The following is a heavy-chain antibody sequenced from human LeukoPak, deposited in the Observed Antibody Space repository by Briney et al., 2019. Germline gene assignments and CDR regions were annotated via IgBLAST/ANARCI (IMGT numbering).Heavy chain of an antibody. D-gene: IGHD3-9*01. CDR2: INHSGST. V-gene: IGHV4-34*01. J-gene: IGHJ4*02. CDR1: GGSFSGYY. CDR3: ARVSRYYDILTGYYIPPAFDY. Sequence: PSETLSLTCAVYGGSFSGYYWSWIRQPPGKGLEWIGEINHSGSTNYNPSLKSRVTISVDTSKNQFSLKLSSVTAADTAVYYCARVSRYYDILTGYYIPPAFDYWGQGTLVTVSS.